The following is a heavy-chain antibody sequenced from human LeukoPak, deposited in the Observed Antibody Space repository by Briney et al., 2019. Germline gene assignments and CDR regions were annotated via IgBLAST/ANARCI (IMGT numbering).Heavy chain of an antibody. V-gene: IGHV3-23*01. CDR1: GFTFSSYA. D-gene: IGHD2-2*01. J-gene: IGHJ4*02. CDR3: AKDLGAIVVVPAAYFDY. Sequence: GGSLRLSCAASGFTFSSYAMSWVRQAPGKGLEWVSAISGSGGTTYSADSVTGRFIISRDNSKNTLYLQMNSLRAEDTAVYYCAKDLGAIVVVPAAYFDYWGQGTLVTVSS. CDR2: ISGSGGTT.